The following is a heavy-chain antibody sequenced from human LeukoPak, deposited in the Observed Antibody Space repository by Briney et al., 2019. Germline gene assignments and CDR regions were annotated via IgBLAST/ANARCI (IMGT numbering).Heavy chain of an antibody. D-gene: IGHD6-13*01. Sequence: ASVKVSCKASGYTFSNYGITWVRQAPGQGLEWMGWISAYNGNTNYAQKLQGRVTMTTDTSTSTAYMELRSLRSDDTAVYYCARYSSSWSHAEYFQHWGQGALVTVSS. J-gene: IGHJ1*01. CDR3: ARYSSSWSHAEYFQH. CDR2: ISAYNGNT. V-gene: IGHV1-18*01. CDR1: GYTFSNYG.